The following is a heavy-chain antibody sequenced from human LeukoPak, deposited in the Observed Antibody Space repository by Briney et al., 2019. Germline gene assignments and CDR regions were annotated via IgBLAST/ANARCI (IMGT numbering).Heavy chain of an antibody. V-gene: IGHV3-43*01. J-gene: IGHJ4*02. D-gene: IGHD1-26*01. CDR2: ISWDGDST. Sequence: GGSLRLSCAASGFTFDDYTMHCVRQAPGKGLEWVSLISWDGDSTYYADSVKGLFTISRDNSKNSLYLQMNSLTTEDSALYYCAKDIYAKGAVGAFDYSGQGTLVTVSS. CDR3: AKDIYAKGAVGAFDY. CDR1: GFTFDDYT.